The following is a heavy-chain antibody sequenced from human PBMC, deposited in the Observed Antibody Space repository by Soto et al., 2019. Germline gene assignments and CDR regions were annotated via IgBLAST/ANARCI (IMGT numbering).Heavy chain of an antibody. J-gene: IGHJ5*02. CDR3: AREGALLNWFDP. Sequence: EVQLVESGGGLVQPGGSLRLSCAASGFTFSSYSMNWVRQAPGKGLEWVSYISSSSSTLYYADSVKGRFTISRDNAKNSLYLQMNSLRAEDTAVYYCAREGALLNWFDPWGQGTLVTVSS. D-gene: IGHD2-21*01. CDR1: GFTFSSYS. V-gene: IGHV3-48*01. CDR2: ISSSSSTL.